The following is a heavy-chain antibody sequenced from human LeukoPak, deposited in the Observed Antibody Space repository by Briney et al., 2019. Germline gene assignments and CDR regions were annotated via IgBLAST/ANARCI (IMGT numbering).Heavy chain of an antibody. Sequence: GTLVRLCCTTSGSTFTNFGINWVRQAPGQGLEWMGWISGNNDNPNYGQKFQGRFAVTTDSSTTTAYLELRNLTFDDTAVYYCAREGTSTYDYWGQGTLVTVSS. D-gene: IGHD2-2*01. V-gene: IGHV1-18*01. J-gene: IGHJ4*02. CDR1: GSTFTNFG. CDR2: ISGNNDNP. CDR3: AREGTSTYDY.